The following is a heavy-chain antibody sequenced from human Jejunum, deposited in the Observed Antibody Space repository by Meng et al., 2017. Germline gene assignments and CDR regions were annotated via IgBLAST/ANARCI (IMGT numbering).Heavy chain of an antibody. CDR3: ASWFGDSNC. CDR2: INPDGNRK. V-gene: IGHV3-7*01. CDR1: GFTFSSSG. J-gene: IGHJ4*02. D-gene: IGHD3-10*01. Sequence: LSCAGSGFTFSSSGMNWIRQAPGKGLEWGANINPDGNRKSYVDSVKGRFTISRDNAENSLYLQMNSLRVEDTAVYYCASWFGDSNCWGQGTLVTVSS.